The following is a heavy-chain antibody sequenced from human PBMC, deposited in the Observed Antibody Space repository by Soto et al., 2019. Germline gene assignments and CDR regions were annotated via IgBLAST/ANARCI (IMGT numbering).Heavy chain of an antibody. V-gene: IGHV4-39*01. J-gene: IGHJ5*02. D-gene: IGHD2-15*01. CDR2: MFYSGAT. CDR1: GGSISDISYC. CDR3: ARHKSGSDWLDP. Sequence: SETLSLTCTVSGGSISDISYCWGWIRQPPGKGLQWIGCMFYSGATYYNPSLKNRVTLSVDTSNNEFSLKLVSVTAPDTAVYYCARHKSGSDWLDPWGQGTPVTSPQ.